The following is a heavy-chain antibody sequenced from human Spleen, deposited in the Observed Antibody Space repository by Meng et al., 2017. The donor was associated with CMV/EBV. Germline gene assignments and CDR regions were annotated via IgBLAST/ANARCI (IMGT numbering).Heavy chain of an antibody. J-gene: IGHJ6*02. V-gene: IGHV4-59*12. CDR2: IYYSGST. CDR1: GGSIITYY. Sequence: SETLSLTCTVSGGSIITYYWSWIRQPPGKGLEWIGYIYYSGSTYYNPSLKSRVTISVDTSKNQFSLKLSSVTAADTAIYYCARVATLIIVGHYYHYGMDVWGQGTTVTVSS. CDR3: ARVATLIIVGHYYHYGMDV. D-gene: IGHD3-22*01.